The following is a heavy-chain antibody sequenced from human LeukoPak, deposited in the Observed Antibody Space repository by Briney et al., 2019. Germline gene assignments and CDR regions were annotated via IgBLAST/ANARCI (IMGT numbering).Heavy chain of an antibody. J-gene: IGHJ4*02. CDR3: ARALYGSGVYYFDY. D-gene: IGHD3-10*01. CDR2: ISSSSTST. Sequence: PGGSLRLSCAASGFTFSDYSMNWVRQAPGKGLEWLSNISSSSTSTYHADSVKDRFTISRDNAKNSLYLQMNSLRAEDTAAYYCARALYGSGVYYFDYWGQGTLVTVSS. CDR1: GFTFSDYS. V-gene: IGHV3-48*04.